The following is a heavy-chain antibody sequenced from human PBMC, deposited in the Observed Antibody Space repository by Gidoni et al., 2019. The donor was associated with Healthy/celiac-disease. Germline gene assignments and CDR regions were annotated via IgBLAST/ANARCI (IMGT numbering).Heavy chain of an antibody. Sequence: EVQLLESGGGLVQPGGSLRLSCAASGFTFSSYAMSWVRQAPGKGLEWVSAISGSGGSTYYAASVKGRFTISRDNSKNTLYLQMNSLRAEDTAVYYCTLYYYDSSGYYQHDDAFDIWGQGIMVTVSS. CDR3: TLYYYDSSGYYQHDDAFDI. V-gene: IGHV3-23*01. J-gene: IGHJ3*02. CDR1: GFTFSSYA. D-gene: IGHD3-22*01. CDR2: ISGSGGST.